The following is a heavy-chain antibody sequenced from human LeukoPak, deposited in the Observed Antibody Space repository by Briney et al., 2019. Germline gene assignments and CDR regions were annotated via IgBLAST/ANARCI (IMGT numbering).Heavy chain of an antibody. J-gene: IGHJ5*02. CDR2: INTNTGNP. CDR3: ARVGADGVAARRMVYWFDP. Sequence: ASVKVSCKASGYTFTSYAMNGVRQAPGQGLEWMGWINTNTGNPTYAQGFTGRFVFSLDTSVSTAYLQISSLKAEDTAVYYCARVGADGVAARRMVYWFDPWGQGTLVTVSS. CDR1: GYTFTSYA. V-gene: IGHV7-4-1*02. D-gene: IGHD6-6*01.